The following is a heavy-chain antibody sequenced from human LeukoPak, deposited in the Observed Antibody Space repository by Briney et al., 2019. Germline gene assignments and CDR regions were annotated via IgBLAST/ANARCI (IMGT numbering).Heavy chain of an antibody. V-gene: IGHV4-59*08. CDR1: GGSISSYY. CDR2: IYYSGST. Sequence: SETLSLTCTVSGGSISSYYWSWIRQPPGKGLEWIGYIYYSGSTNYNPSLKSRVTISVDTSKNQFSLKLSSVTAADTAVYYCARRGLNPWFDPWGQGTLVTVSS. CDR3: ARRGLNPWFDP. J-gene: IGHJ5*02.